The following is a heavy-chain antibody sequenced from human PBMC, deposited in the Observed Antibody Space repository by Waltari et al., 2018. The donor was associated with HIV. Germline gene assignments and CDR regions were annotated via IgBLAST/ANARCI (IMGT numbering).Heavy chain of an antibody. D-gene: IGHD6-13*01. J-gene: IGHJ6*02. V-gene: IGHV1-69*01. CDR3: ARGKDSSSWYHDSHYYGMDV. Sequence: QVQLVQAGPEVKKPGSSVKVSCKVSGGTCSNYGISWVRQAPGQGLEWMGGIIPMFGTAKYAQKFQGRVTITADESTSTAYMEVSSLRHEDTAVYYCARGKDSSSWYHDSHYYGMDVWGQGTTVTVSS. CDR1: GGTCSNYG. CDR2: IIPMFGTA.